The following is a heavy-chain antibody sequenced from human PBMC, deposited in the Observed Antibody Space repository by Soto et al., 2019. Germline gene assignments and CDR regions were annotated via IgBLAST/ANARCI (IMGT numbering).Heavy chain of an antibody. Sequence: QVQLVESGGAVVQPGRSLRLSCAASGFTFSSYGMYWVRQPPGKGLEWMAAISYDGSNTYHADSVKGRFTISRDNARNTLFLQMNSLRAEDTAVYYCAKDIVRYTYGACDYWGQGALVTVSS. CDR2: ISYDGSNT. V-gene: IGHV3-30*18. J-gene: IGHJ4*02. CDR3: AKDIVRYTYGACDY. CDR1: GFTFSSYG. D-gene: IGHD5-18*01.